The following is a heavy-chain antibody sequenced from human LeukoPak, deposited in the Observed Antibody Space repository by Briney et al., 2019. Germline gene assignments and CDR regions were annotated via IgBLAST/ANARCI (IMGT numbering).Heavy chain of an antibody. CDR2: IYPGDSDT. CDR1: GYSFTSYW. V-gene: IGHV5-51*01. D-gene: IGHD2-2*01. Sequence: GESLKISFKGSGYSFTSYWIGWVRQMPGKGLEWMGIIYPGDSDTRYSPSFQGQVTISADESISTAYLQWSSLKASDTAMYYCARLIRVGYCSSTSCLVYFDYWGQGTLVTVSS. J-gene: IGHJ4*02. CDR3: ARLIRVGYCSSTSCLVYFDY.